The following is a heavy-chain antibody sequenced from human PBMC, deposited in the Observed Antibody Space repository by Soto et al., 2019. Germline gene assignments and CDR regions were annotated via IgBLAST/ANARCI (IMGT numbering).Heavy chain of an antibody. Sequence: PSETLSLTCTVSGGSMSEYFWSWIRQSPGKGRGWIGYIYYLGSTDYNPSPKSRVTISVDTSKRQFSLRLTSVTAADTAVYYCARDGYDGSGSPYPAYWGPGTQVTV. CDR1: GGSMSEYF. CDR2: IYYLGST. D-gene: IGHD3-10*01. J-gene: IGHJ4*02. V-gene: IGHV4-59*01. CDR3: ARDGYDGSGSPYPAY.